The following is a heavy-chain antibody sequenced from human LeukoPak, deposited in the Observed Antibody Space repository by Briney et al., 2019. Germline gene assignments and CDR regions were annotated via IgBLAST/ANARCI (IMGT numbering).Heavy chain of an antibody. CDR3: ARDYYDSSGYYPFDY. V-gene: IGHV3-21*01. Sequence: PGGSLRLSCAASGFTFSSYGMSWVRQAPGKGLEWVSSISSSSSYIYYADSVKGRFTISRDNAKNSLYLQMNSLRAEDTAVYYCARDYYDSSGYYPFDYWGQGTLVTVSS. J-gene: IGHJ4*02. D-gene: IGHD3-22*01. CDR1: GFTFSSYG. CDR2: ISSSSSYI.